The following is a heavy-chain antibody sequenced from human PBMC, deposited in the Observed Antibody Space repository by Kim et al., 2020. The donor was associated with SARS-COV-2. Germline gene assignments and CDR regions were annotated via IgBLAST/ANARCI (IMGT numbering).Heavy chain of an antibody. D-gene: IGHD1-1*01. CDR1: GFSFSDSA. CDR2: IRSKANSYET. CDR3: TRVPGTTLAFWYAYDI. J-gene: IGHJ3*02. V-gene: IGHV3-73*01. Sequence: GGSLRHSCAASGFSFSDSAMHWVRQASGKGLEWVGRIRSKANSYETTYAASGKCRFTISRDDSTNAAYLQMNSLKTEDTAVYYCTRVPGTTLAFWYAYDIWGQGTMVTVSS.